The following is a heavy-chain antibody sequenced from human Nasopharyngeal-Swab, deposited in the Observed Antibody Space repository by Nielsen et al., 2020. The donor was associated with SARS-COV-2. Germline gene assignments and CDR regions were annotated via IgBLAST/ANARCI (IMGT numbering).Heavy chain of an antibody. D-gene: IGHD2-15*01. CDR1: GFTFSSYS. CDR3: ATVTRGS. Sequence: GESLKISCAASGFTFSSYSMNWVRQAPGKGLEWVSYISSSSSTIYYADSVKGRFTISRDNAKNSLYLQMNSLRAEDTAVYYCATVTRGSWGQGTLVTVSS. J-gene: IGHJ4*02. CDR2: ISSSSSTI. V-gene: IGHV3-48*01.